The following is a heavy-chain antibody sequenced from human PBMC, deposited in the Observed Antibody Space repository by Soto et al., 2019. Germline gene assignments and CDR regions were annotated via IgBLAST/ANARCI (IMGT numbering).Heavy chain of an antibody. CDR2: ISSSSSYI. CDR1: GFTFSSYS. D-gene: IGHD2-15*01. Sequence: GGSLRLSCAASGFTFSSYSMNWVRQAPGKGLEWVSSISSSSSYIYYADSVKGRFTISRDNAKNSLYLQMNSLRAEDTAVYYCARPGVLDFSDLGYCSGGSCYTGYYFDYWGQGTLVTVSS. V-gene: IGHV3-21*01. CDR3: ARPGVLDFSDLGYCSGGSCYTGYYFDY. J-gene: IGHJ4*02.